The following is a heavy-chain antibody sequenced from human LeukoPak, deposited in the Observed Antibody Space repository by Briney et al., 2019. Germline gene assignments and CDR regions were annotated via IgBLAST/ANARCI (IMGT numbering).Heavy chain of an antibody. V-gene: IGHV4-59*01. CDR2: IYYSGST. J-gene: IGHJ4*02. D-gene: IGHD3/OR15-3a*01. CDR1: GGSISSYY. CDR3: ARSHSVWTSFDY. Sequence: SEALSLTCTVSGGSISSYYWSWIRQPPGKGLEWIGYIYYSGSTNYNPSLKSRVTISVDTSKNQFSLKLSSVTAADAAVYYCARSHSVWTSFDYWGQGTLVTVSS.